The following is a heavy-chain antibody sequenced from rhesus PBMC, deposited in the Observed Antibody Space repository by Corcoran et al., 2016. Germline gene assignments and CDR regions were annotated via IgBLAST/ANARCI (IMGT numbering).Heavy chain of an antibody. V-gene: IGHV4-173*01. J-gene: IGHJ4*01. Sequence: QLQLQESGPGLVKPSETLSLTCAVSGGSISSNYWSWIRQPPGKGLEWIGRISGSGGSTDYNPSLNSRVTISTDTSKNQFSLKLSSVTAADTAVYYCARTKTGYSGSFHFDYWGQGVLVTVSS. CDR1: GGSISSNY. D-gene: IGHD6-25*01. CDR2: ISGSGGST. CDR3: ARTKTGYSGSFHFDY.